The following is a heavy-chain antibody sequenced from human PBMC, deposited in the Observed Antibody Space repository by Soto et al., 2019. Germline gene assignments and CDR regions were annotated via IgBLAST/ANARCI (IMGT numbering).Heavy chain of an antibody. V-gene: IGHV3-23*04. Sequence: EVQLVESGGGLVQPGGSLRLSCAASGLTFSSYAMSWVRQAPGKGLEWVSAISGSGGSTYYADSVKGRFTISRDNSKNTLYLQMNSLRAEDTAVYYCAKTTSTTDASLDYYGWVFDYWGQGTLVTVTS. D-gene: IGHD3-22*01. J-gene: IGHJ4*02. CDR3: AKTTSTTDASLDYYGWVFDY. CDR2: ISGSGGST. CDR1: GLTFSSYA.